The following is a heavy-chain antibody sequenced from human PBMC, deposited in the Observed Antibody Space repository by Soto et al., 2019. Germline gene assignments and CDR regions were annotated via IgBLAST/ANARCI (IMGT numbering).Heavy chain of an antibody. CDR1: GFTFSSYA. Sequence: GGSLRLSCAASGFTFSSYAMSWVRQAPGKGLEWVSSISVTGGTTYYADSVKVRFTISRDNSKNPLYLQMNSLRPDDTAVYYCAKGVSSPSWRTYFDIWGQGTMVTVSS. CDR2: ISVTGGTT. J-gene: IGHJ3*02. V-gene: IGHV3-23*01. D-gene: IGHD2-2*01. CDR3: AKGVSSPSWRTYFDI.